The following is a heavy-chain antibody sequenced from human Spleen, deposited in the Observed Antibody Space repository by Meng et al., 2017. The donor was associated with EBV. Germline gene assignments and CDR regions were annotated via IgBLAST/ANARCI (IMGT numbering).Heavy chain of an antibody. J-gene: IGHJ4*02. CDR1: GGSISSGTYY. CDR2: IYHNGDT. CDR3: ASGSGGNFDF. Sequence: QVQLQESGPGLVKPSQTLSLTCSGSGGSISSGTYYWSWIRQPPGRGLEWIGYIYHNGDTYYSPSLQSRLTISVDTSKNQFSLKMSSVTAADTAVYFCASGSGGNFDFWGQGTLVTVSS. D-gene: IGHD3-16*01. V-gene: IGHV4-30-4*01.